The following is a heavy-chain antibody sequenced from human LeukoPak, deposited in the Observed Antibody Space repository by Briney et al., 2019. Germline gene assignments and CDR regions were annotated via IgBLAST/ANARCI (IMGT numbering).Heavy chain of an antibody. CDR3: ARDYLSKQLVQDY. D-gene: IGHD6-13*01. V-gene: IGHV3-7*03. CDR2: IKQDGSEK. J-gene: IGHJ4*02. CDR1: GFTFSSYW. Sequence: GGSLRLSCAASGFTFSSYWMSWVRQAPGKGLEWVADIKQDGSEKYYVDSVKGRFTISRDNAKNSLYLQMNSLRAEDTAVYYCARDYLSKQLVQDYWGQGTLVTVSS.